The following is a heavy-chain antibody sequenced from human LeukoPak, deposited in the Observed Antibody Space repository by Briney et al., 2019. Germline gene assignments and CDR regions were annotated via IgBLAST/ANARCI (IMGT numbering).Heavy chain of an antibody. V-gene: IGHV3-23*01. J-gene: IGHJ4*02. CDR3: AKSVGVSSWYYFDY. CDR2: LSGSDDTT. CDR1: GFTFSSFA. Sequence: TGGSLRLSCAASGFTFSSFAMSWVRQAPEKGLEWVSGLSGSDDTTYYADSVKGRFTISRDNSKNTLFLQMNSLRAEDTAVYYCAKSVGVSSWYYFDYWGQGTLVTVSS. D-gene: IGHD6-13*01.